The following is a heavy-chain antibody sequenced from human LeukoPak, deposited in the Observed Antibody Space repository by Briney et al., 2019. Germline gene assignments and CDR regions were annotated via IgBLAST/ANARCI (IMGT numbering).Heavy chain of an antibody. Sequence: ASVKVSCKASGYTFTSYAMHWVRQAPGQRLEWMGWINAGNGNTKYSQRFQGRVTITRDTSASTAYMELSSLRSEDTAVYYCVLLDQNIPIDPWGQGTLVTVSS. V-gene: IGHV1-3*01. CDR3: VLLDQNIPIDP. CDR2: INAGNGNT. J-gene: IGHJ5*02. D-gene: IGHD2/OR15-2a*01. CDR1: GYTFTSYA.